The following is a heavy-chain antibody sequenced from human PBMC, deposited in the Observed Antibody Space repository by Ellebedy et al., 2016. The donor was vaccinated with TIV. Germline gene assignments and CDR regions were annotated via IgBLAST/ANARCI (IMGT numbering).Heavy chain of an antibody. J-gene: IGHJ4*02. Sequence: PGGSLRLSCAASGFTFSSYAMHWVRQAPGKGLEWVAVISYDGSNKYYADSVKGRFTISRDNSKNTLYLQMNSLRAEDTAVYYCARGGARDSSSWYSLDYWGQGTLVTVSS. CDR1: GFTFSSYA. CDR3: ARGGARDSSSWYSLDY. CDR2: ISYDGSNK. V-gene: IGHV3-30-3*01. D-gene: IGHD6-13*01.